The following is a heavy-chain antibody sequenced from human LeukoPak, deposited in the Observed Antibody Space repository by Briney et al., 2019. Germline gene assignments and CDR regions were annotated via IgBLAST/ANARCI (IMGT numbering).Heavy chain of an antibody. D-gene: IGHD3-10*01. CDR1: GGSFSDYY. CDR2: INHSGST. V-gene: IGHV4-34*01. Sequence: PSETLSLTCAVYGGSFSDYYWNWIRQPPGKGLEWIGEINHSGSTNYNPSLKSRVTISVDTSKNQFSLKLSSVTAADTAVYYCAREFMVRGVMGGWFDPWGQGTLVTVSS. J-gene: IGHJ5*02. CDR3: AREFMVRGVMGGWFDP.